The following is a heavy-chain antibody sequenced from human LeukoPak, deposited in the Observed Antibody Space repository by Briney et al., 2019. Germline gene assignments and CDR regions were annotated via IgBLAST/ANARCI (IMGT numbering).Heavy chain of an antibody. J-gene: IGHJ4*02. V-gene: IGHV3-30*02. Sequence: GGSLRLSCAASGFTFSSYGIHWVRQAPGKGLEWVTFIRCDGTKKYYADSVKGRFTISRDNSKNMVYLKMSSLRMEDTAVYYRAIGEFCRRPNCYVRPSDYWGPGTLVTVSS. D-gene: IGHD3/OR15-3a*01. CDR3: AIGEFCRRPNCYVRPSDY. CDR1: GFTFSSYG. CDR2: IRCDGTKK.